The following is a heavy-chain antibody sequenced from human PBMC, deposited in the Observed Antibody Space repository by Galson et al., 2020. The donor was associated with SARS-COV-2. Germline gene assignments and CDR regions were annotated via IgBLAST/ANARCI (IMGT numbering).Heavy chain of an antibody. CDR1: GFTFSSYA. V-gene: IGHV3-30*04. CDR2: ISYDGSNK. D-gene: IGHD6-13*01. Sequence: QLGESLKISCAASGFTFSSYAMHWVRQAPGKGLEWVAVISYDGSNKYYADSVKGRFTISRDNSKNTPYLQMNSLRAEDTAVYYCARDRYSSSWYGENRPIDYWGQGTLVTVSS. J-gene: IGHJ4*02. CDR3: ARDRYSSSWYGENRPIDY.